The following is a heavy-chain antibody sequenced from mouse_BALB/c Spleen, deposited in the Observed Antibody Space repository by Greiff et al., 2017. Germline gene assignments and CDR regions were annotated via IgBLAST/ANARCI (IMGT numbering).Heavy chain of an antibody. CDR3: ARGRSFY. Sequence: EVKLVESGGGLVTPGGSLKLSCAASGFTFSSYAMSWVRQTPEKRLEWVASISSGGSTYYPDSVKGRFTISRDNARNILYLQMSSLRSEDTAMYYCARGRSFYWGQGTTLTVAS. CDR2: ISSGGST. CDR1: GFTFSSYA. J-gene: IGHJ2*01. V-gene: IGHV5-6-5*01.